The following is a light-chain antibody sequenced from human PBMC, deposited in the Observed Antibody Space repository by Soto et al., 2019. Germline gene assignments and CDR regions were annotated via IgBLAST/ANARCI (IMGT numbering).Light chain of an antibody. CDR3: QQYNNWPRT. CDR2: GAS. J-gene: IGKJ2*01. Sequence: EIVMTQSPATLSVSPGERATVSCRASQSVSSNFAWYQQKPGQAPRLLIYGASTRATGIPARFSGSGSGTDFTLTIGSLQSEDFAVYYCQQYNNWPRTFGQGTKLEIK. V-gene: IGKV3-15*01. CDR1: QSVSSN.